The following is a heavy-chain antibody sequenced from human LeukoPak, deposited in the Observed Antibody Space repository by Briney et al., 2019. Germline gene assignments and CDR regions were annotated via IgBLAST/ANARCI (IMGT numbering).Heavy chain of an antibody. Sequence: GGSLRLSCAASGFTFSTYSMNWVRQAPGKGLEWVSSISSSTYMYYADSLKGRFTISRDNAKNSLYLQMNSLRAEDTAVYYCAKLQAVGATLSAFDIWGQGTMVTVSS. V-gene: IGHV3-21*01. D-gene: IGHD1-26*01. CDR2: ISSSTYM. J-gene: IGHJ3*02. CDR3: AKLQAVGATLSAFDI. CDR1: GFTFSTYS.